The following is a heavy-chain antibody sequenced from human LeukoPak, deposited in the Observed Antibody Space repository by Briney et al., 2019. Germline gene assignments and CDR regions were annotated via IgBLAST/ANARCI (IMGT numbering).Heavy chain of an antibody. CDR1: GFTFSSYG. CDR2: IRYDGSNK. D-gene: IGHD3-10*01. CDR3: AKSLWFGELFSPYYYYYMDV. J-gene: IGHJ6*03. V-gene: IGHV3-30*02. Sequence: GGSLRLSCAASGFTFSSYGMHWVRQAPGKGLEWVAFIRYDGSNKYYADSVKGRFTISRDNSKNTLYLQMNSLRAEDTAVYYCAKSLWFGELFSPYYYYYMDVWGKGTTVAISS.